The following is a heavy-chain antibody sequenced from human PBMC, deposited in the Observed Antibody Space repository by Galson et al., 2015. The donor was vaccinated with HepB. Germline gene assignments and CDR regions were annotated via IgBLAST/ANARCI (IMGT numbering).Heavy chain of an antibody. CDR3: ARLDYYYDSSGYPLDY. CDR1: GYSFTSYW. Sequence: QSGAEVKKPGESLRISCKGSGYSFTSYWISWVRQMPGKGLEWMGRIDPSDSYTNYSPSFQGHVTISADKSISTAYLQWSSLKASDTAMYYCARLDYYYDSSGYPLDYWGQGTLVTVSS. V-gene: IGHV5-10-1*01. J-gene: IGHJ4*02. CDR2: IDPSDSYT. D-gene: IGHD3-22*01.